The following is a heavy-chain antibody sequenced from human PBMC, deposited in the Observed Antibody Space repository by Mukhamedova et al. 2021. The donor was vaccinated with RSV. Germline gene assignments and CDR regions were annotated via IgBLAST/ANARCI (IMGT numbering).Heavy chain of an antibody. J-gene: IGHJ3*02. CDR2: NTYAT. D-gene: IGHD3-3*01. Sequence: NTYATAYAASVKGRLTISRDDSKNTAYLQMNSLKTEDTAVYYCTRTIFGVLTNAFDIWDQGTMVTVSS. V-gene: IGHV3-73*01. CDR3: TRTIFGVLTNAFDI.